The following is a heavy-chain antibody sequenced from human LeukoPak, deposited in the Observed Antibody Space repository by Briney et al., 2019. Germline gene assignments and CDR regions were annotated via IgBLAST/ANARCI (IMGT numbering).Heavy chain of an antibody. CDR1: GGSISSSSYY. CDR2: IYYSGSI. CDR3: ARRYTSSWYGGDWFDP. Sequence: KPSETLSLTCTVSGGSISSSSYYWGWIRQPPGKGLEWIGSIYYSGSIYYNPSLKSRVTISVDTSKNQFSLKLRSVTAADTAVYYCARRYTSSWYGGDWFDPWGQGTLVTVSS. D-gene: IGHD6-13*01. J-gene: IGHJ5*02. V-gene: IGHV4-39*01.